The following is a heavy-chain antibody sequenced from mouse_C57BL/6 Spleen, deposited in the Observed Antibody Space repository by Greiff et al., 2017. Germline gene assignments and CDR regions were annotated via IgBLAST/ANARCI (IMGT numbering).Heavy chain of an antibody. J-gene: IGHJ2*01. Sequence: QVQLQQPGTELVKPGASVKLSCKASGYTFTSYWMHWVKQRPGQGLEWIGNINPSNGGTNYNEKFKSKATLTVDKSSSTAYMQLSSLASEDSAVYYCARGVSLITTVVAPSLDYWGQGTTLTVYS. D-gene: IGHD1-1*01. CDR2: INPSNGGT. V-gene: IGHV1-53*01. CDR3: ARGVSLITTVVAPSLDY. CDR1: GYTFTSYW.